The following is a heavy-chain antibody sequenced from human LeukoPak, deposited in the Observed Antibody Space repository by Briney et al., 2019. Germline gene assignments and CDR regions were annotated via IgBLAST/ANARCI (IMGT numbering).Heavy chain of an antibody. V-gene: IGHV1-46*01. J-gene: IGHJ3*02. CDR2: INPSGGST. D-gene: IGHD3-22*01. CDR1: GYTLTELS. CDR3: ATLSYDSSATGDAFDI. Sequence: GASVKVSCKVSGYTLTELSMHWVRQAPGQGLERMGIINPSGGSTSYAQKFQGRVTMTRDTSTSTVYMELSSLRSEDTAVYYCATLSYDSSATGDAFDIWGQGTMVTVSS.